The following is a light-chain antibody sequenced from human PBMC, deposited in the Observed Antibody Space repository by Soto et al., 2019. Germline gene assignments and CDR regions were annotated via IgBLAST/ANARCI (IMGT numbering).Light chain of an antibody. J-gene: IGKJ4*01. V-gene: IGKV1-13*02. CDR2: AAS. CDR3: QQLESYPST. Sequence: AIQMTQSPSSLSASVGDRVTITFRASQDIRNALACYQQKPGKAPKLLIYAASTLQSGVPSRFSDSGSGTDFTLTISSLQPEDFATYYCQQLESYPSTFGGGTKVDIK. CDR1: QDIRNA.